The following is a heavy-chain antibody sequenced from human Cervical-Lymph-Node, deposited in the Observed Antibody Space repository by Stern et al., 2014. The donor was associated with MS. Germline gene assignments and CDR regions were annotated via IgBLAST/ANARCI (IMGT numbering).Heavy chain of an antibody. Sequence: MQLVESEDEVKKPGASVKVSCKASGYTFNAYYIHWVRQAPGQGLEWMGRMSPNTGGTDYVQKFQGRVSMTRDTSINAAYMELSRLRSDDTAVYYCAREGGRGYDSWGQGTLVTVSS. V-gene: IGHV1-2*06. J-gene: IGHJ4*02. CDR1: GYTFNAYY. D-gene: IGHD3-22*01. CDR3: AREGGRGYDS. CDR2: MSPNTGGT.